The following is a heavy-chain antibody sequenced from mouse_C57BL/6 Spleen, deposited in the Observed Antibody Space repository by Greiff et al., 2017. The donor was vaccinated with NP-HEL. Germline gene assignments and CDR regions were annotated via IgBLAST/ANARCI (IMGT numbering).Heavy chain of an antibody. CDR3: ARNRDGGDYFDY. Sequence: VQLQQSGAELVRPGTSVKVSCKASGYAFTNYLIEWVKQRPGQGLEWIGVINPGSGGTNYNEKFKGKATLTADKSSSTAYMQLSSLTSEDSAVYFCARNRDGGDYFDYWGQGTTLTVSS. CDR1: GYAFTNYL. D-gene: IGHD4-1*01. J-gene: IGHJ2*01. V-gene: IGHV1-54*01. CDR2: INPGSGGT.